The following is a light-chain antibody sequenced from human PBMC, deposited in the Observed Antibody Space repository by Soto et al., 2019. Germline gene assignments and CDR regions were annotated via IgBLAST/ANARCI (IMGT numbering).Light chain of an antibody. J-gene: IGKJ1*01. CDR3: QVYGILPWT. Sequence: EIVLTQSPGTLSLSPGERATLSCRASQSVSSTYLAWYQQKPGQAPRLLIYGASTRATGIPARFSGSGSGTDFTLTISGLQPEDFALYYCQVYGILPWTFGQGTKVDIK. CDR1: QSVSSTY. CDR2: GAS. V-gene: IGKV3-20*01.